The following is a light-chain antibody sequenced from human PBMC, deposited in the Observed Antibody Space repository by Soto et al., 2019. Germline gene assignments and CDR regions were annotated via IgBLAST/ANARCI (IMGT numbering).Light chain of an antibody. J-gene: IGKJ1*01. CDR2: GTS. CDR1: QSVSSTY. Sequence: EIVLTQXXGTLSLSPGEGATLSCRASQSVSSTYIAWYQQKPGQAPGLLIYGTSTRATGIPDRFRGSGSGTXFTLTVSRLEPEDFAVYFCQQYSVSPWTFGQGTRVEIK. V-gene: IGKV3-20*01. CDR3: QQYSVSPWT.